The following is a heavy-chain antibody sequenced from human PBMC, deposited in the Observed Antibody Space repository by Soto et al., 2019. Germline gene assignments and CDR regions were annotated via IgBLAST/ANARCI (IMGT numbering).Heavy chain of an antibody. D-gene: IGHD2-2*01. Sequence: GGSLRLSCAASGFTFSSYAMSWVRQAPGKGLEWVSAISGSGGSTYYADSVKGRFTISRDNSKNRLYLQMNSLRAEDTAVYYCAKERDRYCSSTSCYADKGIDYWGQGTLVTVSS. J-gene: IGHJ4*02. CDR3: AKERDRYCSSTSCYADKGIDY. CDR2: ISGSGGST. V-gene: IGHV3-23*01. CDR1: GFTFSSYA.